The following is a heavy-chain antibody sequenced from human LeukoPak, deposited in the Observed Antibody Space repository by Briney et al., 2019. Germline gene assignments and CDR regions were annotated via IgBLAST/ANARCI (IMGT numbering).Heavy chain of an antibody. CDR1: GGSISSYY. CDR2: IHYSGST. D-gene: IGHD3-22*01. CDR3: ARAPTYYYDSSGYYWNWFDH. J-gene: IGHJ5*02. V-gene: IGHV4-59*01. Sequence: SETLSLTCTVSGGSISSYYWSWIRQPPGKGLEWIGYIHYSGSTNYNPSLKSRVTISVDTSKNQLSLKLSSVTAADTAVYYCARAPTYYYDSSGYYWNWFDHWGQGTLVTVSS.